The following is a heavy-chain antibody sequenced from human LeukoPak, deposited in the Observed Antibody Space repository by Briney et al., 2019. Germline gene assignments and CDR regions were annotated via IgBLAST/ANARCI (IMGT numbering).Heavy chain of an antibody. D-gene: IGHD6-19*01. CDR3: ARSSLAVAGTADYYYGMDV. Sequence: ASVKVSCKASGYTFTSYGISWVRQAPGQGLEWMGWISAYNGNTNYAQKLQGRVTMTTDTSTSTAYMGLRSLRSDDTAVYYCARSSLAVAGTADYYYGMDVWGQGTTVTVSS. CDR1: GYTFTSYG. J-gene: IGHJ6*02. CDR2: ISAYNGNT. V-gene: IGHV1-18*01.